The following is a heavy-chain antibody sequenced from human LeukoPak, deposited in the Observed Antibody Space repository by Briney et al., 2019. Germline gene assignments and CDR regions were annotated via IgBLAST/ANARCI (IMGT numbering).Heavy chain of an antibody. Sequence: SETLSLTCTVSGGSISSYYWSWIRQPPGKGLEWIGYINYSGNTNYNPSLKSRVTISVDTSKNQFSLKVSSVTAADTAVYYCARGSRGYSYGWGQGTLVTVSS. D-gene: IGHD5-18*01. V-gene: IGHV4-59*01. CDR1: GGSISSYY. CDR3: ARGSRGYSYG. CDR2: INYSGNT. J-gene: IGHJ4*02.